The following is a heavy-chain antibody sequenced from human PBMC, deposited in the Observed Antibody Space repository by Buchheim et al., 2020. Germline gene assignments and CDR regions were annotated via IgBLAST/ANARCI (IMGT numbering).Heavy chain of an antibody. V-gene: IGHV1-69*04. D-gene: IGHD4-11*01. CDR2: IIPILGIA. Sequence: QVQLVQSGAEVKKPGSSVKVSCKASGGTFSSYAIRWVRQAPGQGLEWMGRIIPILGIANYAQKFQGRVTITADKSTSTAYMVLSSLRSEDTAVYYCARSYYGNYVCYYGMDVWGQGTT. CDR1: GGTFSSYA. CDR3: ARSYYGNYVCYYGMDV. J-gene: IGHJ6*02.